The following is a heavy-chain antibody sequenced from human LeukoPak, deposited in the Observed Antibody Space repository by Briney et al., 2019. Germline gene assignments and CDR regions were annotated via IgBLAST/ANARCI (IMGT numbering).Heavy chain of an antibody. CDR2: IYYSGST. CDR3: ARSKTGYSSGWYGDY. CDR1: GGSISSYY. D-gene: IGHD6-19*01. V-gene: IGHV4-59*01. J-gene: IGHJ4*02. Sequence: SETLSLTYTVSGGSISSYYWSWIRQPPGKGLEWIGYIYYSGSTNYNPSLKSRVTISVDTSKNQFSLKLSSVTAADTAVYYCARSKTGYSSGWYGDYWGQGTLVTVSS.